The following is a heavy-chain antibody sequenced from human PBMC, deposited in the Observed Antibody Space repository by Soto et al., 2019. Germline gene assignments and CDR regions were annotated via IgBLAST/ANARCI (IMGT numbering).Heavy chain of an antibody. J-gene: IGHJ3*02. D-gene: IGHD6-25*01. V-gene: IGHV1-46*03. CDR1: GYSFTSQY. Sequence: QVQLVQSGAEVEKPGASVKISCKASGYSFTSQYVHWVRQAPGQGLEWMGIINPNGGSTTYAQKFKGRVAKTRDPPTRKVYMELSSLTSGGPAVYYCAREQGLRPGGAGTEPLDIWGQGTMVTVAS. CDR3: AREQGLRPGGAGTEPLDI. CDR2: INPNGGST.